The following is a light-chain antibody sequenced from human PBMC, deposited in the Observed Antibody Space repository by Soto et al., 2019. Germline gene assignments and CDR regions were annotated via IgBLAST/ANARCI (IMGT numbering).Light chain of an antibody. Sequence: QSALTQPPSASGSPGQAVTISCTGTSRDIGGYDFVSWYQVRPGEAPQLIIYNVNGRPSGVPRRFSGSKSGNTASLTVSGLQAVDEADYYCSSYTSRSTYVFGTGTKVTVL. CDR3: SSYTSRSTYV. CDR1: SRDIGGYDF. CDR2: NVN. J-gene: IGLJ1*01. V-gene: IGLV2-8*01.